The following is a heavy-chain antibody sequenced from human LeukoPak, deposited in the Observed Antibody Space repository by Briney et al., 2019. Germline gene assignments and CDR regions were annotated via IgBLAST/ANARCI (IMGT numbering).Heavy chain of an antibody. CDR1: GFTFTNYE. CDR3: ASQWFGDFYFDY. V-gene: IGHV3-48*03. J-gene: IGHJ4*02. D-gene: IGHD3-10*01. Sequence: GSLRLSCAASGFTFTNYEMNWVRQAPGKGLEWVSYISSSGSSVYYADSVKGRFTISRDNAKNSVYLQMNSLRAEDTAVYYCASQWFGDFYFDYWGRGTLVTVSS. CDR2: ISSSGSSV.